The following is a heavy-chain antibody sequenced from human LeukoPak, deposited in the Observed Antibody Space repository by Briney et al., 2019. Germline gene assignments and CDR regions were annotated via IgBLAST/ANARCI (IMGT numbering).Heavy chain of an antibody. D-gene: IGHD6-13*01. CDR1: GFTFSSYS. CDR2: ISSSSSYI. V-gene: IGHV3-21*01. Sequence: PGGSLRLSCAASGFTFSSYSMNWVRQAPGKGLEWVSSISSSSSYIYYADSVKGRFTISRDNAKNSLYLQMNSLRAEDTAVYYCARGRNSSSWLTHFDYWGQGTLVTVSS. J-gene: IGHJ4*02. CDR3: ARGRNSSSWLTHFDY.